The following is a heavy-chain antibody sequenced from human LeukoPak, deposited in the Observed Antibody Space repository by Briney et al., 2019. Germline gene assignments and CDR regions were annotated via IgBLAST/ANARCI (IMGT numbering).Heavy chain of an antibody. J-gene: IGHJ6*03. Sequence: ASVKVSCKASGYTFTSYDINWVRQAPGQGLEWMGWISAYNGNTNYAQKLQGRVTMTTDTSTSTAYMELRSLRSDDTAVYYCARSLGYYDSSGYYLNYYYYYYMDVWGKGTTVTVSS. CDR1: GYTFTSYD. CDR3: ARSLGYYDSSGYYLNYYYYYYMDV. D-gene: IGHD3-22*01. CDR2: ISAYNGNT. V-gene: IGHV1-18*01.